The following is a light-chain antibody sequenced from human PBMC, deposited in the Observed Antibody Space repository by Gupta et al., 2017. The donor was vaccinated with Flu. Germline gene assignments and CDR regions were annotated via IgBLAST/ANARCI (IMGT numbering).Light chain of an antibody. V-gene: IGKV2-28*01. Sequence: DIVMTQSPLSLPVTPGEPASNSCRSSQSLLHSNGYNYLDWYLQKPGQSPQLLIYLGSNRASGVPDRFSGSGSGTDFTLKISRVEAEDVGVYYCMQAQQTPFTFGPGTKVDIK. CDR3: MQAQQTPFT. CDR1: QSLLHSNGYNY. J-gene: IGKJ3*01. CDR2: LGS.